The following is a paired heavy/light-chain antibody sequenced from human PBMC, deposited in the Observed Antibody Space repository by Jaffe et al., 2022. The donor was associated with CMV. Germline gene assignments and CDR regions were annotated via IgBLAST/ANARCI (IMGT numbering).Heavy chain of an antibody. D-gene: IGHD1-20*01. V-gene: IGHV3-72*01. CDR2: TRNKFYTYTT. J-gene: IGHJ4*02. CDR1: GFTFNDRY. CDR3: VARGSKWNDRDFDY. Sequence: EVQLVESGGGLVQPGGSLRLSCVASGFTFNDRYMDWVRQAPGKGLEWIGRTRNKFYTYTTEYAASVKGRFIISRDDSENSLSLQMNSLKAEDTAIYYCVARGSKWNDRDFDYWGQGTPVTVSS.
Light chain of an antibody. V-gene: IGKV1-39*01. J-gene: IGKJ1*01. CDR3: QQTYSGPLT. Sequence: DIQMTQSPFSLSASVGDRVSITCRASQSVTTFLNWYQQKPGKAPKLLIYEASTLQSGVPSRFSGSGYGTDFTLTISSLQPEDFAIYYCQQTYSGPLTFGQGTKVEIK. CDR1: QSVTTF. CDR2: EAS.